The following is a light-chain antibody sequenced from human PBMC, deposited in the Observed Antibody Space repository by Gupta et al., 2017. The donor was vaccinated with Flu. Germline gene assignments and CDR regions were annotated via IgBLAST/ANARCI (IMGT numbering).Light chain of an antibody. V-gene: IGKV3-20*01. CDR3: QQYGSAHRIT. CDR2: GAS. Sequence: IVLTQSPATLSLSPGERATLSCRASQSITSGYLAWYQQKPGQAPRLLIYGASGRATDIPDRVRGSGSGTDCTRTISRLEPEDFAVYYCQQYGSAHRITFGQGTRLEIK. CDR1: QSITSGY. J-gene: IGKJ5*01.